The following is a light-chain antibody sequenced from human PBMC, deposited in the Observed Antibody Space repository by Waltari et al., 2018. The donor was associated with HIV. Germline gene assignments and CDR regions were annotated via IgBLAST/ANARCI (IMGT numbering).Light chain of an antibody. CDR1: SSNARTNY. CDR2: RNN. J-gene: IGLJ2*01. Sequence: QSVLAQPRSVSGTPGQRVEISCSGSSSNARTNYVFWYQQVPGVAPKLLIYRNNQRPSGVPDCFPGSKSGTSASLAISGLRTEDEAEYYCAAWDDRLSGRLFGGGTKVTVL. V-gene: IGLV1-47*01. CDR3: AAWDDRLSGRL.